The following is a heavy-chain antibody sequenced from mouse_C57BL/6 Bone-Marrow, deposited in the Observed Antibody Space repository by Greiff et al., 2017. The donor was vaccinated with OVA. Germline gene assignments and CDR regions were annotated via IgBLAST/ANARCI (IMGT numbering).Heavy chain of an antibody. Sequence: VQLQQSGAELVRPGASVKLSCTASGFNIKDDYMHWVKQRPEQGLEWIGWIDPENGDTEYASKFQGKATITADTSSNTAYLQLSSLTSEDTAVYDCTTWYYYGSSYWYFDVWGTGTTVTVSS. V-gene: IGHV14-4*01. D-gene: IGHD1-1*01. CDR1: GFNIKDDY. CDR2: IDPENGDT. CDR3: TTWYYYGSSYWYFDV. J-gene: IGHJ1*03.